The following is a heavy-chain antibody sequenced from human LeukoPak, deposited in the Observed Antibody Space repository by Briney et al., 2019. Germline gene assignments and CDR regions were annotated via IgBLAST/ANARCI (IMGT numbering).Heavy chain of an antibody. D-gene: IGHD3-22*01. CDR3: ARVYDSSGSPYYYYYYMDV. CDR2: IIPIFGTA. Sequence: GSSVKVSCKASGGTFSSYAISWVRQAPGQGLEWMGRIIPIFGTANYAQKFQGRVTITTDESTSTAYMELSSLRSEDTAVYYCARVYDSSGSPYYYYYYMDVWGKGTTVTVSS. CDR1: GGTFSSYA. V-gene: IGHV1-69*05. J-gene: IGHJ6*03.